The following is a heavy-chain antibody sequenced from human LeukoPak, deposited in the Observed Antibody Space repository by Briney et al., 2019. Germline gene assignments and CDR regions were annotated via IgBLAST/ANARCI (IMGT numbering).Heavy chain of an antibody. V-gene: IGHV4-61*01. D-gene: IGHD1-26*01. J-gene: IGHJ5*02. CDR1: GASVSSASY. CDR2: IYNGVNT. CDR3: ARSRAFNSGAFDP. Sequence: SETLPLTCTVSGASVSSASYWTWIRQPPGKGVEWIAHIYNGVNTNYNPSLKSRVTISVDTSKNQFSLRLNSETAADTAVYYCARSRAFNSGAFDPWGQGSLVTVSS.